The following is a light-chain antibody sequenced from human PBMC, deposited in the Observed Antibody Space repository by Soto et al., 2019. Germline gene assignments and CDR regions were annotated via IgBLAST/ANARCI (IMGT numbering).Light chain of an antibody. J-gene: IGLJ1*01. CDR2: EGV. CDR3: CSYVGATTYV. CDR1: SSDVGAYDH. Sequence: QSALTQPSSMSGSPGQSITISCTGTSSDVGAYDHVSWYQQHPGKAPKVIIYEGVKRPSGVSDRFSGSTSGVTASLTISGLQAEDEAEYYCCSYVGATTYVFGSGTKVTVL. V-gene: IGLV2-23*01.